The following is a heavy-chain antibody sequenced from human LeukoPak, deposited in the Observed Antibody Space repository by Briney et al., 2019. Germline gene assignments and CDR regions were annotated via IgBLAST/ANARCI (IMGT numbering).Heavy chain of an antibody. CDR2: IIPIFGTA. CDR1: GGTFSSYA. CDR3: ASFYGSGSPHYYYYYMDV. D-gene: IGHD3-10*01. V-gene: IGHV1-69*13. Sequence: GASVKVSCKASGGTFSSYAISWVRQAPGQGLEWMGGIIPIFGTANYAQKFQGRVTLIADESTSTAYMELSSLRSEDTAVYCCASFYGSGSPHYYYYYMDVWGKGTTVTVSS. J-gene: IGHJ6*03.